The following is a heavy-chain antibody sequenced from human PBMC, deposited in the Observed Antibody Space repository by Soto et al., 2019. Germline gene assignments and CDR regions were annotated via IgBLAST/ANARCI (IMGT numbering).Heavy chain of an antibody. CDR1: GFSLSTSGVG. D-gene: IGHD5-12*01. CDR3: ARTLGYSGYDWENCFDP. CDR2: IYWNDDK. Sequence: SGPTLVNPTQTLTLTCTFSGFSLSTSGVGVGWIRQPPGKALEWLALIYWNDDKRYSPSLKSRLTITKDTSKNQVVLTMTNMAPVDTATYYCARTLGYSGYDWENCFDPWGQGTLVTVSS. V-gene: IGHV2-5*01. J-gene: IGHJ5*02.